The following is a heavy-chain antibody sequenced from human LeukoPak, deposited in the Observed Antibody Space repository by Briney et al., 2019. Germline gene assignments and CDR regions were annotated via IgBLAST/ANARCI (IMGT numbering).Heavy chain of an antibody. V-gene: IGHV3-23*01. D-gene: IGHD3-22*01. J-gene: IGHJ4*02. CDR1: GFTFSSYA. Sequence: SGGSLRLSCAASGFTFSSYAMSWVRQAPGKGLEWVSDISSGGNTYYVESVKGRFTISRDNSKNSLYLQMNSLRAEDTAVYYCRYYYDSSGDYWGQGTLVTVSS. CDR2: ISSGGNT. CDR3: RYYYDSSGDY.